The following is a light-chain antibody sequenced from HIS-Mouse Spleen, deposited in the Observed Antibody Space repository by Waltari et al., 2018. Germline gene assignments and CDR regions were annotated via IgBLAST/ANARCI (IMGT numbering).Light chain of an antibody. V-gene: IGKV3-15*01. CDR1: QSVSSN. CDR2: GAS. J-gene: IGKJ4*01. Sequence: EIVMTQSPATLSVSPGERATLSCRASQSVSSNLAWYQQKPGQAPRLLIYGASTRATGIPARFSGSGSGTEVTLTISSMQSEDVAVYCCQQYNNWPLTFGGGTKVESK. CDR3: QQYNNWPLT.